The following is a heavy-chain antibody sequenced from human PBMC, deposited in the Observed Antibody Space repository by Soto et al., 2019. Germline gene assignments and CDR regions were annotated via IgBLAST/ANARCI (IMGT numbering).Heavy chain of an antibody. CDR1: GFTVSSNY. J-gene: IGHJ4*02. V-gene: IGHV3-53*01. Sequence: GGSLRLSFAAPGFTVSSNYMLWVRQAPGKGLGWGAVIYSAGSTYYADSVKGRFTISRDNSKNTVYLQINALRAEDTAVYYCARDFSMVIVAPGYWGQGTLVTVSS. CDR2: IYSAGST. CDR3: ARDFSMVIVAPGY. D-gene: IGHD5-12*01.